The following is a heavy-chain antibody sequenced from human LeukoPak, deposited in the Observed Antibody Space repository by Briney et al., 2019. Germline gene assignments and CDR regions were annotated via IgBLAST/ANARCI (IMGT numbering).Heavy chain of an antibody. D-gene: IGHD4-17*01. V-gene: IGHV3-30*18. Sequence: GGSLRLSCAASGFTFSSYGMHWVRQAPGKGLEWVAVISYDGSNKYYADSVKGRFTISRDNSKNTLYLQMNSLRAEDTAVYYCAKDVDYAYYFDYWGQGTLVTVSS. CDR1: GFTFSSYG. CDR3: AKDVDYAYYFDY. CDR2: ISYDGSNK. J-gene: IGHJ4*02.